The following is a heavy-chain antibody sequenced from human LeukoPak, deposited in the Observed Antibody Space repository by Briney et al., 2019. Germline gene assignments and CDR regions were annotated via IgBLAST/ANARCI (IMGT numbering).Heavy chain of an antibody. CDR1: GFTFSSYS. CDR3: TTEGDNSGYLGHLFDY. V-gene: IGHV3-15*01. CDR2: FKSRTDGGTT. Sequence: PGGSLRLSCAASGFTFSSYSMNWVRQAPGKGLEWVGRFKSRTDGGTTDYAAPVKGRFTISGDDSKNTLYLQMNSLKTEDTAVYYCTTEGDNSGYLGHLFDYWGQGTLVTVSS. J-gene: IGHJ4*02. D-gene: IGHD3-22*01.